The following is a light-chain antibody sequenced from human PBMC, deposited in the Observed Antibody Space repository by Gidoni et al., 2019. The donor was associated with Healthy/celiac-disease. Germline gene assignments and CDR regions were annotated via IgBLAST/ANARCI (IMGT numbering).Light chain of an antibody. CDR2: AAS. CDR1: QSISSY. CDR3: QQSYSTKWT. V-gene: IGKV1-39*01. Sequence: DIQMTQSPSSLSASVGDRVTITCRASQSISSYLNWYQQKPGKAPKLLIYAASSLQSGVPSRFSGSGSGTDFTLTISSLQPEDFATYYCQQSYSTKWTFGQXTKVEIK. J-gene: IGKJ1*01.